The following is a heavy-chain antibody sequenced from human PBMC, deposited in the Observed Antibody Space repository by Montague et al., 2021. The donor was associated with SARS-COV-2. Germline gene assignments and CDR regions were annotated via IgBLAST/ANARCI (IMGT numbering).Heavy chain of an antibody. J-gene: IGHJ4*02. CDR3: ARHPSGYCSSTSCYDG. CDR2: ICYNGST. D-gene: IGHD2-2*01. Sequence: SETLSLTCTVSGGSISSYSYNWGWIRQPPGKGLEWIGSICYNGSTYYTPSLKSRVTISVDKSKNQFSLKLSSVTAADTAVYYCARHPSGYCSSTSCYDGWGQGTLVTVSS. CDR1: GGSISSYSYN. V-gene: IGHV4-39*01.